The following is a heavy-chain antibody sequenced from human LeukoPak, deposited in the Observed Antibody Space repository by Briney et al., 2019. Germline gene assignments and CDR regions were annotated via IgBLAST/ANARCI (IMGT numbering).Heavy chain of an antibody. J-gene: IGHJ3*02. CDR1: GGSISSSSYY. CDR3: ARVELQIDAFDI. CDR2: IYYSGST. D-gene: IGHD2-21*01. V-gene: IGHV4-39*07. Sequence: PSETLSLTCTVSGGSISSSSYYWGWIRQPPGKGLEWIGSIYYSGSTYYNPSLKSRVTISVDTSKNQFSLKLSSVTAADTAVYYCARVELQIDAFDIWGQGTMVTVSS.